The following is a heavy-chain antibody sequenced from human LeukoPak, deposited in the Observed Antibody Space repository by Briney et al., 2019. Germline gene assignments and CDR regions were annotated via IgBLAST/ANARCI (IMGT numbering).Heavy chain of an antibody. J-gene: IGHJ5*02. CDR3: ARVNRGYSSGWYRWFDP. V-gene: IGHV4-34*01. CDR1: GGSFSGYY. Sequence: SETLSLTCAVYGGSFSGYYWSWIRKPPGKGLEWIGEINHSGSTNYNPSLKSRVTISVDTSKNQFSLKLSSVTAADTAVYYCARVNRGYSSGWYRWFDPWGQGTLVTVSS. D-gene: IGHD6-19*01. CDR2: INHSGST.